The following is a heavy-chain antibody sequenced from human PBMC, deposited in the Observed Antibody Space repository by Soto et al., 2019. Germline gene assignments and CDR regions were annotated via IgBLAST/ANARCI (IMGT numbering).Heavy chain of an antibody. CDR1: GESISDSY. CDR3: AKIWRGWNLDS. D-gene: IGHD1-1*01. V-gene: IGHV4-59*01. CDR2: IHYSGSI. Sequence: PSETLSLTCNVSGESISDSYWSWIRQPPGEELEWIGYIHYSGSINYSPSLKSRVTMSIDTSKNQVSLELRSVTAADTAVYYCAKIWRGWNLDSWGQGALVTVSS. J-gene: IGHJ5*01.